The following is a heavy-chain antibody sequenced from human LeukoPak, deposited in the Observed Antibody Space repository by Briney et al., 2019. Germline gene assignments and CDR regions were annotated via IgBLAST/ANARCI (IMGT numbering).Heavy chain of an antibody. V-gene: IGHV3-30*02. Sequence: GGSLRLSCAASGFTFSSYGMHWVRQAPGKGLEWVAFIRYDASGKYYADSVKGRFTISRDNSKNTVYLQMDSLGAEDAAVYYCAKTTSYSGYGFDYWGQGTLVTVSS. D-gene: IGHD5-12*01. CDR1: GFTFSSYG. CDR3: AKTTSYSGYGFDY. CDR2: IRYDASGK. J-gene: IGHJ4*02.